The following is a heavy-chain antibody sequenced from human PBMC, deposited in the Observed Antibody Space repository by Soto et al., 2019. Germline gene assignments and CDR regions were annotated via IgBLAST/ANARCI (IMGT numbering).Heavy chain of an antibody. D-gene: IGHD3-10*01. Sequence: SDTLSLTCTVSGGSISSGGYYWSWIRQHPGKGLEWIGYIYYSGSTYYNPSLKSRVTISVDTSKNQFSLKLSSVTAADTAVYYCARGVHYYGSGSYPAFDYWGQGTLVTVSS. CDR3: ARGVHYYGSGSYPAFDY. CDR2: IYYSGST. J-gene: IGHJ4*02. V-gene: IGHV4-31*03. CDR1: GGSISSGGYY.